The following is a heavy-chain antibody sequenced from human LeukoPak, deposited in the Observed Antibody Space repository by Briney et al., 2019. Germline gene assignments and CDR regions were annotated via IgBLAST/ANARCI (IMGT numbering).Heavy chain of an antibody. CDR1: GGSISSSNW. Sequence: SETLSLTCAVSGGSISSSNWWSWVRQPPGKGLEWIGEIYHSGSTNYYPSLKSRVTISVDKSKNQFSLKLSSVTAADTAVYYCARSVVAGKQYWYFDLWGRGTLVTVSS. D-gene: IGHD2-15*01. J-gene: IGHJ2*01. V-gene: IGHV4-4*02. CDR2: IYHSGST. CDR3: ARSVVAGKQYWYFDL.